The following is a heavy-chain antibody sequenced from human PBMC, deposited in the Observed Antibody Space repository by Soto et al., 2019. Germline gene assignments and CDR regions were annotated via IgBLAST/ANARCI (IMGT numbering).Heavy chain of an antibody. D-gene: IGHD3-10*01. Sequence: QVPLVESGGGLVKPGGSLRLSCAASGFAFNDYSMSWIRQAPGKGLEWISYISGTANTIYYADSVKGRFTISRDNAKNSLYLQMNSLRAEDTAVYYCAREGNRFQHWGQGTLVTVSS. CDR1: GFAFNDYS. CDR3: AREGNRFQH. V-gene: IGHV3-11*01. J-gene: IGHJ1*01. CDR2: ISGTANTI.